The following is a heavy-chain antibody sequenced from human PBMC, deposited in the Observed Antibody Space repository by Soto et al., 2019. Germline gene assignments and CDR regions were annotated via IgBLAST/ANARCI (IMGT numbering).Heavy chain of an antibody. Sequence: SETLSLTCAVYGGSFSGYYWSWIRQPPGKGLEWIGEINHSGSTNYNPSLKSRVTISVDTSKNQVFLKLTSVTAADTAVYFCARGGWYVDYWGQGTLVTVSS. D-gene: IGHD6-19*01. CDR2: INHSGST. J-gene: IGHJ4*02. V-gene: IGHV4-34*01. CDR3: ARGGWYVDY. CDR1: GGSFSGYY.